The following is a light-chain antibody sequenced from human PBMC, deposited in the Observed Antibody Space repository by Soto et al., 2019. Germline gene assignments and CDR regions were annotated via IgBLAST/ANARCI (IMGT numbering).Light chain of an antibody. Sequence: DIQMTQSPSSLSASVGDRVTITCRASQSIRRYLNWYQQRPGNAPNLLIYAASTLQSGVPSRFSGSGSGTDFTLSISSLQPEDFATYYCQQSYTTTWTFGQGTKVDIK. J-gene: IGKJ1*01. CDR3: QQSYTTTWT. V-gene: IGKV1-39*01. CDR2: AAS. CDR1: QSIRRY.